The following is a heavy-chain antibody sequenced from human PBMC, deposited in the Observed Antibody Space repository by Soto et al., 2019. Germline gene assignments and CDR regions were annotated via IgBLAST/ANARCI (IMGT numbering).Heavy chain of an antibody. D-gene: IGHD2-15*01. CDR3: ARELECSGCSCYGMDV. V-gene: IGHV3-30-3*01. J-gene: IGHJ6*02. Sequence: GGSLRLSCAASGFTFSSYAMHWVRQAPGKGLEWVAVISYDGSNKYYADSVKGRFTISRDNSKNTLYLQMNSLRAEDTAVYYCARELECSGCSCYGMDVWGQGTTVTVSS. CDR1: GFTFSSYA. CDR2: ISYDGSNK.